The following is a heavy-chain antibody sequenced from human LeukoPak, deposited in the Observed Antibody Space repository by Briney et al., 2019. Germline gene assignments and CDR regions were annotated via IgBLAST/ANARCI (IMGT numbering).Heavy chain of an antibody. CDR3: ARVSLGDAFDI. CDR1: AFTFSSYW. CDR2: IKQDGSEK. D-gene: IGHD1-26*01. V-gene: IGHV3-7*01. Sequence: PGGSLRLSCAASAFTFSSYWMSWVRQAPGKGLEWVANIKQDGSEKYYVDSVEGRFTISRDNAKNSLYLQMNSLRAEDTAVYYCARVSLGDAFDIWGQGTMVTVSS. J-gene: IGHJ3*02.